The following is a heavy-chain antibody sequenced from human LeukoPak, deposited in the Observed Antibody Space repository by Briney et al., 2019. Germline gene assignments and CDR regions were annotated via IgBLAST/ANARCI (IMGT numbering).Heavy chain of an antibody. CDR2: ITSSGKYI. Sequence: PGGSLRLSCAGSEFKFNDHSMNWVRRAPGKGLEWVSFITSSGKYIYYADSVKGRFTISRDNAKNSLYLQMHNLRAEDTAVYYCARAARILHTYDDYFGRPMDVWGKGTTVT. D-gene: IGHD4-17*01. CDR3: ARAARILHTYDDYFGRPMDV. CDR1: EFKFNDHS. J-gene: IGHJ6*03. V-gene: IGHV3-21*01.